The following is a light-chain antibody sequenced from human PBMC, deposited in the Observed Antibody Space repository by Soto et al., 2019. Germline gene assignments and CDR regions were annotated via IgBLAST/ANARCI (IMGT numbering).Light chain of an antibody. CDR2: KVS. CDR1: QRLVHKDGNTY. CDR3: LQATQSPWT. V-gene: IGKV2-24*01. Sequence: DIVMTQTPLSSPVTLGQAASISCRSSQRLVHKDGNTYLSWFQQRPGQPPRLLIYKVSDRFSGVPARFSGSAAGTDFTLTMSRVEPEDVGLYSCLQATQSPWTFGQGTKVEI. J-gene: IGKJ1*01.